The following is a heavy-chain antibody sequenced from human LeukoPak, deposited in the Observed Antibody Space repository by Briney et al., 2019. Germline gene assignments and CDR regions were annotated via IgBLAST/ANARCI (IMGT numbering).Heavy chain of an antibody. CDR2: INSGGSST. Sequence: GGSLRLSCTASAFTFSSYWMHWVRQAPGKGLVWVSHINSGGSSTSYADSVKGRFTISRDNAKNTLYLQMNSLRAEDTAVYYCARDRYSSAWYEEWGQGTLVTVFS. CDR1: AFTFSSYW. D-gene: IGHD6-19*01. V-gene: IGHV3-74*01. J-gene: IGHJ4*02. CDR3: ARDRYSSAWYEE.